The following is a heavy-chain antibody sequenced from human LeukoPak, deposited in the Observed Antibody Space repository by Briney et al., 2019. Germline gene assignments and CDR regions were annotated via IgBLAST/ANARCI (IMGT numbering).Heavy chain of an antibody. Sequence: ASVKVSCKASGYTFTGYYMHWVRQAPGQGLEWMGWINPNSGGTNYAQKFQGRVTMTRDTSISTAYMEPSRLRSDDTAVYYCARGYDILTGYPYYYYMDVWGKGTTVTISS. CDR2: INPNSGGT. D-gene: IGHD3-9*01. CDR1: GYTFTGYY. CDR3: ARGYDILTGYPYYYYMDV. J-gene: IGHJ6*03. V-gene: IGHV1-2*02.